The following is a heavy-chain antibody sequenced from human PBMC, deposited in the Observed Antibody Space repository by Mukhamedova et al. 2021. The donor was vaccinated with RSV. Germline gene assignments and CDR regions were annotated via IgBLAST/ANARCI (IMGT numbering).Heavy chain of an antibody. CDR3: ARDRADLRDY. CDR2: ISYDGSNK. D-gene: IGHD3-10*01. Sequence: GKGLEWVAVISYDGSNKYYADSVKGRFTISRDNSKNTLYLQMNSVRAEDTAVYYCARDRADLRDYWGQGTLVTVSS. V-gene: IGHV3-30*04. J-gene: IGHJ4*02.